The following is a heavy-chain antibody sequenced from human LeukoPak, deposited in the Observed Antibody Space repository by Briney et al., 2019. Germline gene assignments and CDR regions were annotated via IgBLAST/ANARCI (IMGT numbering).Heavy chain of an antibody. J-gene: IGHJ4*02. CDR3: ARDPQMRDGYNYDY. D-gene: IGHD5-24*01. V-gene: IGHV3-30*02. Sequence: GGSLRLSCAASGFTFSSYGMHWVRQAPGKGLEWVAFIRYDGSNKYYADSVKGRFTISRDNSKNTLYLQMDSLRADDTAVYYCARDPQMRDGYNYDYWGQGTLVTVSS. CDR2: IRYDGSNK. CDR1: GFTFSSYG.